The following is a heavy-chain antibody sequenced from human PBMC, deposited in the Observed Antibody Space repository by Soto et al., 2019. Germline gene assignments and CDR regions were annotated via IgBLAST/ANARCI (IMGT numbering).Heavy chain of an antibody. V-gene: IGHV2-70*01. J-gene: IGHJ5*02. CDR2: IYWDDDK. CDR3: ARIRGGTGPGNWFDP. D-gene: IGHD3-16*01. Sequence: SGPTLVNPTQTLTLTCTFSGFSLSTSGMCVSWIRQPPGKALEWLALIYWDDDKYYSTSLNTRLNISKDTSKNQVVLTMTNLDPVDTATYYCARIRGGTGPGNWFDPWGQGTLVTVSS. CDR1: GFSLSTSGMC.